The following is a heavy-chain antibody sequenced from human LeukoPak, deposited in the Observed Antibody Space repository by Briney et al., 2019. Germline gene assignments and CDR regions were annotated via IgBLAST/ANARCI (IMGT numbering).Heavy chain of an antibody. J-gene: IGHJ4*02. V-gene: IGHV4-30-4*08. Sequence: SETLSLTCTVSGGSISSGDYYWSWIRQPPGKGLEWIGYIYYSGSTYYNPSLKSRVTISVDTSKNQFSLQLSSVTAADTAEYYCARDLTHYGDFDYWGQGTLVTVSS. CDR3: ARDLTHYGDFDY. CDR2: IYYSGST. CDR1: GGSISSGDYY. D-gene: IGHD4-17*01.